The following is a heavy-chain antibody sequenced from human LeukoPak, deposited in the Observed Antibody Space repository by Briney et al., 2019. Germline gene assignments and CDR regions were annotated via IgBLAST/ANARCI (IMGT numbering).Heavy chain of an antibody. D-gene: IGHD4-11*01. CDR2: ISTSTGDT. V-gene: IGHV1-18*01. CDR3: ARDDNYGIFVNVDY. J-gene: IGHJ4*02. CDR1: GYTFTSYG. Sequence: ASVKVSCTASGYTFTSYGISWVRQAPGQGLEWMGWISTSTGDTKYTQKFQGRVTLTTDTSTSTAYMELSSLRSDDTAVYYCARDDNYGIFVNVDYWGQGTLVTVSS.